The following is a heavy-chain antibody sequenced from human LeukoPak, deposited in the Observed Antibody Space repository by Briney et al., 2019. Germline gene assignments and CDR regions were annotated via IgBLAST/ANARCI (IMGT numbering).Heavy chain of an antibody. D-gene: IGHD2-21*02. CDR2: IYTSGST. CDR1: GGSISDYF. J-gene: IGHJ4*02. CDR3: ARDVALSYCGGDCLPEY. Sequence: SETLSLTCTVSGGSISDYFWSWIRQPAGKGLEWIGRIYTSGSTDYNPSLKSRVTMSVDTSNNRFSPKLSSVTAADTAMYYCARDVALSYCGGDCLPEYWGQGTLVTVSP. V-gene: IGHV4-4*07.